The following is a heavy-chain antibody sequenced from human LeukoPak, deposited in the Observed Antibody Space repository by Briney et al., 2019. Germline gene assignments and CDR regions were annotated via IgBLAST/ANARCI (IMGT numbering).Heavy chain of an antibody. D-gene: IGHD5-12*01. J-gene: IGHJ4*02. CDR2: IKSKTDGGTT. CDR1: GFIYSQYC. V-gene: IGHV3-15*01. CDR3: TTAYSGYEPSDY. Sequence: GGSLRLSCAASGFIYSQYCMIWLRQAPGKGLEWVGHIKSKTDGGTTDYAAPVKGRFTISRDDSRNTLYLQMNSLKTEDTAVYDCTTAYSGYEPSDYWGQGTQVTVSS.